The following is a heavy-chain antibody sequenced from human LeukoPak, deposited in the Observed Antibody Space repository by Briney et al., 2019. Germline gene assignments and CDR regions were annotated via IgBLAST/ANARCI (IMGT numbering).Heavy chain of an antibody. J-gene: IGHJ4*02. CDR1: GFTFRSYW. CDR2: IKQDGGEK. V-gene: IGHV3-7*01. CDR3: ASDRDYYDSSGYLFDY. Sequence: AGGSLRLSCAASGFTFRSYWMSWVRQAPGKGLEWVANIKQDGGEKYYVDSVKGRFTISRDNAKNSLYLQMNSLRAEDTAVYYCASDRDYYDSSGYLFDYWGQGTLVTVSS. D-gene: IGHD3-22*01.